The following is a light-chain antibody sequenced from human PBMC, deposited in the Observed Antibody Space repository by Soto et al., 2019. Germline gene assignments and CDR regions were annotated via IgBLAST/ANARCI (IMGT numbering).Light chain of an antibody. J-gene: IGKJ1*01. CDR3: QQYHGYSLT. Sequence: DSQMTQSPSTLSASVGDRVTITCRASQTISFSLAWYQQKPVKAPKLLIYDASTLQSGVPSRFSGSESGRAFILTMSGLQPDDFATYCRQQYHGYSLTFGEGAKVEI. CDR1: QTISFS. V-gene: IGKV1-5*01. CDR2: DAS.